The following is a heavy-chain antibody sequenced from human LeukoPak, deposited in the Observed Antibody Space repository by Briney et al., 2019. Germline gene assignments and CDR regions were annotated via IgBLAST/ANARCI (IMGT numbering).Heavy chain of an antibody. CDR3: TRDEEGASREFDY. D-gene: IGHD1-26*01. J-gene: IGHJ4*02. CDR1: GFIFSSYW. Sequence: GGSLRLSCAASGFIFSSYWMSWVRQAPGKGLEWVANIKQDGSEKYYVDSVKGRFTISRDNAKNSLYLQMDSLRVEDTAVYYCTRDEEGASREFDYWGQGALVTVSS. V-gene: IGHV3-7*01. CDR2: IKQDGSEK.